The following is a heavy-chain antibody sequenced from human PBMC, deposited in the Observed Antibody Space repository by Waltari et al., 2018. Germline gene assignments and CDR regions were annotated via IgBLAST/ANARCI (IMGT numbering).Heavy chain of an antibody. J-gene: IGHJ5*02. CDR1: GFTFSDYW. Sequence: EVQLVESGGGLVQPGGSLRLSCAVSGFTFSDYWMSWVRQAPGKGLEWVANIKEDGGVTTYVDSVKGRSTNSRDNARNSLLLQMNSLGDEDTAIYYCARASSSSSYDAWGQGTLVTVSS. CDR2: IKEDGGVT. D-gene: IGHD6-6*01. CDR3: ARASSSSSYDA. V-gene: IGHV3-7*04.